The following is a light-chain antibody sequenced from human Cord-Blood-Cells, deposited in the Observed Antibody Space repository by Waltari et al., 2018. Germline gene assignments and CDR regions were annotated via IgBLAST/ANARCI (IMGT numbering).Light chain of an antibody. V-gene: IGLV2-14*01. CDR3: SSYTSSSTLV. J-gene: IGLJ2*01. CDR2: VVS. CDR1: SVDVGGYNK. Sequence: QSALTQPPSVPGSPGRSITIPCTGTSVDVGGYNKSTWYQQHPGKAPKLMIYVVSNRPSGVSNRFSGSKSGNTASLTISGLQAEDEAYYYCSSYTSSSTLVFGGGTKLTVL.